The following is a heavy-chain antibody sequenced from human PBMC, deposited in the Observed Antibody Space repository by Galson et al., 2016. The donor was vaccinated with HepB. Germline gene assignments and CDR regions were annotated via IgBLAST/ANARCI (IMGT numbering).Heavy chain of an antibody. D-gene: IGHD5-12*01. CDR3: ARDTHDYRRSNNYWGAFDI. J-gene: IGHJ3*02. CDR2: IKRDGSQK. V-gene: IGHV3-7*03. Sequence: SLRLSCAASGFTLSDYWVAWVRQAPGKGLEWVADIKRDGSQKQYVESVKGRFTISRDNAEASVYLQMNSLRAEDTAIYYCARDTHDYRRSNNYWGAFDIWGQGTMVTVSS. CDR1: GFTLSDYW.